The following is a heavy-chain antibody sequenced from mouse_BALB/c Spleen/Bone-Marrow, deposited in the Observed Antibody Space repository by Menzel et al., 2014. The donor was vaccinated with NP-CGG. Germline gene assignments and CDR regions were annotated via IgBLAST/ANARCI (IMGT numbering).Heavy chain of an antibody. CDR1: GFDFSRYW. CDR2: INQDSSTI. CDR3: ARLNYYGNLFV. J-gene: IGHJ1*01. V-gene: IGHV4-1*02. Sequence: EVKLMESGGGLVQPGGSLKLSCEASGFDFSRYWMSWVRRAPGKGLEWIGEINQDSSTINYTPSLKDKFIISRDNAKNTLYLRMSKVRSEDTALYYCARLNYYGNLFVWGAGTTVTVSS. D-gene: IGHD1-1*01.